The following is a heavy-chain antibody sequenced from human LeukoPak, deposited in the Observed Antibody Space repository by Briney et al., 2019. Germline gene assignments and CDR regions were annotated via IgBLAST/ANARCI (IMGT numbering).Heavy chain of an antibody. D-gene: IGHD1-14*01. CDR1: GFTFGGYG. J-gene: IGHJ4*02. Sequence: GGSLRHSCAGSGFTFGGYGMHWFRQTPGKGLEWVAVIAYDGSRAFYADSVKGRFTISRDNSKNTMSVQMDDLRAEDTAVYYCTRYNNDHFDYWGQGTLVTVSS. CDR2: IAYDGSRA. CDR3: TRYNNDHFDY. V-gene: IGHV3-33*01.